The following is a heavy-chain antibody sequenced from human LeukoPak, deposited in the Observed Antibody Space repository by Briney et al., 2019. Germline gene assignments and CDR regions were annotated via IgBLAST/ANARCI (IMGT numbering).Heavy chain of an antibody. D-gene: IGHD1-1*01. Sequence: GGSLRLSCAGSGFTFSDFWMTWVRQTPGKGLEWVANIKEDGTEKNLVDSVKGRFTISRDNTKDLLFLEMNNLRGDDTAIYYCVRESRPGGAMGLYHNLDYWGQGTLVAVSS. CDR1: GFTFSDFW. CDR3: VRESRPGGAMGLYHNLDY. J-gene: IGHJ4*02. V-gene: IGHV3-7*01. CDR2: IKEDGTEK.